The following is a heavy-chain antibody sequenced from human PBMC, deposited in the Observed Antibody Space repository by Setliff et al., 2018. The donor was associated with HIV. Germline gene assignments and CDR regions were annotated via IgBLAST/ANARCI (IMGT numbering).Heavy chain of an antibody. CDR3: ARDGYSSSWYVISGSFDY. D-gene: IGHD6-13*01. CDR2: IYTSGST. J-gene: IGHJ4*02. Sequence: SETLSLTCTVSGGSISSGSYFWTWIRQPAGKGLEWIGRIYTSGSTNYNPSLKSRVTISVDTSKNQFSLRLNSVTAADTAVYYCARDGYSSSWYVISGSFDYWGQGILVTVSS. CDR1: GGSISSGSYF. V-gene: IGHV4-61*02.